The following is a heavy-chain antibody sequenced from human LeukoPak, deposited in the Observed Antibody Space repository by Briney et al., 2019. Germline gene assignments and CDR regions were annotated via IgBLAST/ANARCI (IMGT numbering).Heavy chain of an antibody. CDR2: IRYDGSNK. J-gene: IGHJ6*02. Sequence: GGSLRLSCAASGFTFSSYVMHWVRQAPGKGLEWVAFIRYDGSNKYYADSVKGRFTISRDNSKNTLYLQMNSLRAEDTAVYYCAKGGNYYYYYGMDVWGQGTTVTASS. V-gene: IGHV3-30*02. CDR1: GFTFSSYV. D-gene: IGHD1-26*01. CDR3: AKGGNYYYYYGMDV.